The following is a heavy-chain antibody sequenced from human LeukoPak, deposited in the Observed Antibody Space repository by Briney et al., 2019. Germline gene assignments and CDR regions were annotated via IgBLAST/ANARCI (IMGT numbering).Heavy chain of an antibody. J-gene: IGHJ4*02. D-gene: IGHD6-13*01. Sequence: GASLKISCKGSGSGFTSYWIGWVRPMPGKGLGWMGIIHPGDSDTRYSPSFQGQVTISADKSISTAYLQWSSLKASDTAMYYCARQVENSSPDYWGQGTLVTVSS. CDR2: IHPGDSDT. V-gene: IGHV5-51*01. CDR3: ARQVENSSPDY. CDR1: GSGFTSYW.